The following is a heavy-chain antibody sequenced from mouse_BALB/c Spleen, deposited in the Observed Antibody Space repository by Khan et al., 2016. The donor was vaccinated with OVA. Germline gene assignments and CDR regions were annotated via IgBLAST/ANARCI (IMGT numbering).Heavy chain of an antibody. CDR3: ARTARIKY. J-gene: IGHJ2*01. CDR1: GYSITSGYG. V-gene: IGHV3-2*02. Sequence: EVQLQESGPGLVKPSQSLSLTCTVTGYSITSGYGWTWIRQFPGNKMEWMGYISYSGSPNYNPSLKSRISITRDTSKNQFFLQLNSVTTEDTATYYCARTARIKYWGQGTTLTVSS. D-gene: IGHD1-2*01. CDR2: ISYSGSP.